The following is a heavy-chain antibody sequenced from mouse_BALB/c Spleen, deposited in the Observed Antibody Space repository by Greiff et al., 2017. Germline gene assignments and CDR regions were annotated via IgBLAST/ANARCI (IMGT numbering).Heavy chain of an antibody. CDR1: GFTFSSFG. Sequence: EVQLQQSGGGLVQPGGSRKLSCAASGFTFSSFGMHWVRQAPEKGLEWVAYISSGSSTIYYADTVKGRFTISRDNPKNTLFLQMTSLRSEDTAMYYCARSGDGYYLYYFDYWGQGTTLTVSS. D-gene: IGHD2-3*01. CDR2: ISSGSSTI. J-gene: IGHJ2*01. V-gene: IGHV5-17*02. CDR3: ARSGDGYYLYYFDY.